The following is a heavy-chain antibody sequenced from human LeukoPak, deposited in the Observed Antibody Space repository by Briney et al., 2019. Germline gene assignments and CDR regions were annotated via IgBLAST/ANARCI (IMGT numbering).Heavy chain of an antibody. CDR2: ISGGSGNK. CDR3: ARDTDCDY. CDR1: GFVFSSYA. J-gene: IGHJ4*02. V-gene: IGHV3-23*01. Sequence: PVGSLRLSCAASGFVFSSYAMSWVRQAPGKGLEWVSTISGGSGNKYYTDSVKGRFSISRDNSKNTLYLQLDSLRAEDTAVYYCARDTDCDYSGQGTLVTVSS. D-gene: IGHD5-18*01.